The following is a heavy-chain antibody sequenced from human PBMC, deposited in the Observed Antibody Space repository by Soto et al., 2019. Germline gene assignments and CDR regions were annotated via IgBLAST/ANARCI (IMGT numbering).Heavy chain of an antibody. CDR1: GGSISSYY. CDR2: IYYSGST. J-gene: IGHJ4*02. D-gene: IGHD2-21*01. Sequence: PSETLSLTCTGSGGSISSYYWSWIRQPPGKGLEWIGYIYYSGSTNYNPSLKSRVTISVDASKNQFSLKLSSVTAADTAVYYCARRWGGTFDYWGQGTLVTVS. CDR3: ARRWGGTFDY. V-gene: IGHV4-59*01.